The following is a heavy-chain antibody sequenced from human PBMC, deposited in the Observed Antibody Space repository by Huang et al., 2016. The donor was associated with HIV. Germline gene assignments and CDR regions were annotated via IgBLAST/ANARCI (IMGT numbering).Heavy chain of an antibody. V-gene: IGHV4-59*11. D-gene: IGHD2-15*01. CDR1: GGSISSHY. J-gene: IGHJ4*01. CDR2: IYYSGVS. CDR3: ARDRRHCSGGSCYYSDY. Sequence: QVQLQESGPGLVKPSETLSLTCSVSGGSISSHYWSWIRQPPGKGLEWIGSIYYSGVSNYSPALKSGVFISVDTSRNQFALKLSSVTAADTAVYYCARDRRHCSGGSCYYSDYWGHGTLVTVSS.